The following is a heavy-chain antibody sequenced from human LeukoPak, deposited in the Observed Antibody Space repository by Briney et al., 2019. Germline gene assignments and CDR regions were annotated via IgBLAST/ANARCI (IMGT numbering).Heavy chain of an antibody. V-gene: IGHV4-34*01. D-gene: IGHD3-22*01. J-gene: IGHJ6*02. CDR1: GGSFSGYY. CDR3: ARLQITMIVVVTAFDYYGMDV. Sequence: SETLSLTCAVYGGSFSGYYWSWIRQPPGKGLEWIGEINHSGSTSYNPSLKSRVTISVDTSKNQFSLKLSSVTAADTAVYYCARLQITMIVVVTAFDYYGMDVWGQGTTVTVSS. CDR2: INHSGST.